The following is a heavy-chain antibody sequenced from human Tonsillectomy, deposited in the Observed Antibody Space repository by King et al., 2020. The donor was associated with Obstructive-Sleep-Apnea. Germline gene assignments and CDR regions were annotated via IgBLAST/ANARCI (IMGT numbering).Heavy chain of an antibody. CDR2: IYWDDDN. CDR1: GFSLSTSGVG. D-gene: IGHD5-18*01. J-gene: IGHJ4*02. CDR3: AHRAGAYIYGWFYFDY. V-gene: IGHV2-5*02. Sequence: ITLKESGPTLVKPTQTLTLTCTFSGFSLSTSGVGVAWIRQPPGKALEWLALIYWDDDNHYSPSLKSRLTITKDTSKNQVVLTVTNMDPVDTATYYCAHRAGAYIYGWFYFDYWGPGTLVTVSS.